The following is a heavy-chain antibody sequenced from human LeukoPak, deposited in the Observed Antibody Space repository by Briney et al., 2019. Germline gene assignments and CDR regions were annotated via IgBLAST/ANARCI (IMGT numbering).Heavy chain of an antibody. CDR1: GFTFSNYA. CDR3: AKGLQWFGETVDY. D-gene: IGHD3-10*01. Sequence: GGSLRLSCAASGFTFSNYAFNWVRQAPGKGLEWVSAISGDGGATYYADSMKGRFIISRDNSNNTLYLQMNSLRVEDMAIYYCAKGLQWFGETVDYWGRGTLVTVSS. J-gene: IGHJ4*02. CDR2: ISGDGGAT. V-gene: IGHV3-23*01.